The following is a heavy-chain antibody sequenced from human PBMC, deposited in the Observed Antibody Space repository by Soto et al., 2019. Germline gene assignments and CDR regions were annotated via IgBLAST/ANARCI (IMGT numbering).Heavy chain of an antibody. CDR3: AKVQSYGRQGYYYGMDV. D-gene: IGHD5-18*01. CDR1: GFTFSSYG. Sequence: GGSLRLSCAASGFTFSSYGMHWVRQAPGKGLEWVAVISYDGSNKYYADSVKGRFTISRDNSKNTLYLQMNSLRAEDTAVYYCAKVQSYGRQGYYYGMDVWGQATTVTVSS. J-gene: IGHJ6*02. V-gene: IGHV3-30*18. CDR2: ISYDGSNK.